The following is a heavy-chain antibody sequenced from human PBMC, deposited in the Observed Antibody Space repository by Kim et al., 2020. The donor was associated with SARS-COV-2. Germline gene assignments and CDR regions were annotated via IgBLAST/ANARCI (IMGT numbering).Heavy chain of an antibody. CDR2: ILPGTSTYHLGPTV. Sequence: GESLKIPCKTAGYSFDDHWVGWVRQMPGKGLEWVGSILPGTSTYHLGPTVKYNSSFEGHVTISVDKSITTTFLQWGSLRSSDTAKYFCGTWAADTYVVVAFDLWGQGTMVTVSS. D-gene: IGHD5-18*01. J-gene: IGHJ3*01. V-gene: IGHV5-51*01. CDR1: GYSFDDHW. CDR3: GTWAADTYVVVAFDL.